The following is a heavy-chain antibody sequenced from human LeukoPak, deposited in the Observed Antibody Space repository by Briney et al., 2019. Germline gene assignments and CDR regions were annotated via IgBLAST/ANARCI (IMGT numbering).Heavy chain of an antibody. CDR3: AKRGVVIRVILVGFHKEAYYFDS. CDR2: ISDSGGRT. Sequence: GRSLRLSCAVSGITLSNYGMSWVRQAPGKGLEWVAGISDSGGRTKYADSVKGRFTISRDNPKNTLYLQMNSLRAEDTAVYFCAKRGVVIRVILVGFHKEAYYFDSWGQGALVTVSS. V-gene: IGHV3-23*01. D-gene: IGHD3-10*01. J-gene: IGHJ4*02. CDR1: GITLSNYG.